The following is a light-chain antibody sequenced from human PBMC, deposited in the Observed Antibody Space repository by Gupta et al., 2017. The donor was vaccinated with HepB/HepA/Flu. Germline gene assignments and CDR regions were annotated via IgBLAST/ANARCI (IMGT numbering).Light chain of an antibody. CDR1: QDISIL. J-gene: IGKJ4*01. CDR2: AAS. V-gene: IGKV1-9*01. Sequence: DIQLTQSPSFLSASVGDRVTITCRASQDISILLAWYQQKAGKAPKLLIYAASTLQSGVPSRFSGSGSGTEFTLTISSLQPEDFATYYYCRQLKSYPLNFGGGTKVEIK. CDR3: RQLKSYPLN.